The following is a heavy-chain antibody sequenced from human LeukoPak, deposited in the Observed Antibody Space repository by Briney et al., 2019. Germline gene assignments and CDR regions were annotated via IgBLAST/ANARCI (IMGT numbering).Heavy chain of an antibody. J-gene: IGHJ6*02. CDR3: ARHRIQPPVLMDV. CDR1: GGSISSSSHY. Sequence: SGTLSLTCTVSGGSISSSSHYWGWIRQSPGKGLEWIAIMYYTGSTYYNPPLKSRVSISVDTSRNQFSLKLTSVTAADTAVYYCARHRIQPPVLMDVWGQGTTVTVSS. D-gene: IGHD5-18*01. V-gene: IGHV4-39*01. CDR2: MYYTGST.